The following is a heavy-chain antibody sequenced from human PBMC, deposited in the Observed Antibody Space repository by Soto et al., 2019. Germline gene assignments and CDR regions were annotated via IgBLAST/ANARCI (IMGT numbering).Heavy chain of an antibody. CDR2: IYHSGVT. J-gene: IGHJ6*02. V-gene: IGHV4-4*02. Sequence: PSETLSLTSAVSGGSISSTFWWTWVRQTPGKGLEWIGEIYHSGVTNYNPSLKSRVTISVDKSKNQFSLKVSSVTAADTAVYYCAKIWFGGNYYGMDAWGQGTTVTVSS. CDR1: GGSISSTFW. D-gene: IGHD3-10*01. CDR3: AKIWFGGNYYGMDA.